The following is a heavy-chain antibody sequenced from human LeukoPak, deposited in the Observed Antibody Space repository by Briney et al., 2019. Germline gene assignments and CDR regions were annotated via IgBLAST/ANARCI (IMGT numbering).Heavy chain of an antibody. D-gene: IGHD3-9*01. V-gene: IGHV3-9*03. CDR2: ISWNSGSI. CDR3: AKARHYDILTGYFDY. Sequence: PGGSLRLSCAASGFTFDDYGMSWVRQAPGKGLEWVSGISWNSGSIGYADSVKGRFTISRDNAKNSLYLQMNSLRAEDMALYYCAKARHYDILTGYFDYWGQGTLVTVSS. J-gene: IGHJ4*02. CDR1: GFTFDDYG.